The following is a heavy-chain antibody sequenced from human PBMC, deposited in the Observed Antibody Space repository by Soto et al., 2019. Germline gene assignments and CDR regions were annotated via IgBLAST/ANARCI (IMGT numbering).Heavy chain of an antibody. CDR3: AHSQRGPRDF. J-gene: IGHJ4*02. CDR1: GFSLSTSGVA. CDR2: IYWDDDR. D-gene: IGHD5-12*01. Sequence: KESGPMLVRPTQTLTLTCTFSGFSLSTSGVAVAWIRQPPGEALEWLALIYWDDDRRYNSSLKSILTITRDTSKDQVVLTMTNMDPLDTATYFCAHSQRGPRDFWGPGILVTVSS. V-gene: IGHV2-5*02.